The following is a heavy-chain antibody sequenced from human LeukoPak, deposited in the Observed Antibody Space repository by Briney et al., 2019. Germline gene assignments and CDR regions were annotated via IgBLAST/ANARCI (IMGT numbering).Heavy chain of an antibody. CDR3: AREGTYGDYVLDY. CDR2: IIPIFGTA. D-gene: IGHD4-17*01. Sequence: GASVKVSCKASGGTFSSYAISWVRQAPGQGLEWMGGIIPIFGTAHYPQKFQGRVTITADKSTSTAYMERSSLRAEDTAVYYGAREGTYGDYVLDYWGQGTLVTVSS. CDR1: GGTFSSYA. J-gene: IGHJ4*02. V-gene: IGHV1-69*06.